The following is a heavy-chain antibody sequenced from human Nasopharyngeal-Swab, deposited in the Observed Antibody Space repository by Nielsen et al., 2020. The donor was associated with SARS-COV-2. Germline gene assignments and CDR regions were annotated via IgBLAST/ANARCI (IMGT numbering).Heavy chain of an antibody. J-gene: IGHJ6*03. V-gene: IGHV1-8*01. CDR3: ARATGLVYYYHMDV. CDR1: GYTFTSYD. CDR2: MHPNGGDT. D-gene: IGHD3-16*01. Sequence: ASVKVSCKASGYTFTSYDINWVRQAPGQGLEWMGWMHPNGGDTGYAQKFQGRVTMTRDTSTSTAYMELSSLTSEDTAVYYCARATGLVYYYHMDVWGKGTTVTVS.